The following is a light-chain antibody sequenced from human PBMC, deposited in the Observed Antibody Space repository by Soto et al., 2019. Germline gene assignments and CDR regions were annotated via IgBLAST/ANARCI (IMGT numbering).Light chain of an antibody. CDR2: GAS. CDR1: QSISSNY. J-gene: IGKJ2*01. CDR3: QQYGNSPYT. V-gene: IGKV3-20*01. Sequence: ETVLTQSPGTVSLSPGERTTLSCRASQSISSNYLAWYQKRPGQPHRLLIYGASNRATGIPDRFSGSGSGTEFILTISRLEPEDFAVYYCQQYGNSPYTFGQGTKLEI.